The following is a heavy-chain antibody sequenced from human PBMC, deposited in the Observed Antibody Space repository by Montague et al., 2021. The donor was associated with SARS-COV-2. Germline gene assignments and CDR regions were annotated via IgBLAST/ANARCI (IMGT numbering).Heavy chain of an antibody. Sequence: TLSLTCTVSGASISTGIYYWSWIRQPAGKGLEWIGRIRTTGHTDYNSSLESRVFMSVDTSTNQFSLSLTSVTAADTAVYFCGRFGSGTLEFDLWGQGTLVTVSS. V-gene: IGHV4-61*02. CDR2: IRTTGHT. J-gene: IGHJ4*02. CDR1: GASISTGIYY. D-gene: IGHD1-26*01. CDR3: GRFGSGTLEFDL.